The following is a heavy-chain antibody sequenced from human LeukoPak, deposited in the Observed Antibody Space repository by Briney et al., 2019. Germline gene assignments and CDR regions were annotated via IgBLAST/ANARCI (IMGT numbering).Heavy chain of an antibody. J-gene: IGHJ3*02. CDR3: TRSRRYSSSSGTFAFDI. V-gene: IGHV3-49*04. CDR1: GFTFGDYA. D-gene: IGHD6-6*01. Sequence: GGSLRLSCTASGFTFGDYAMSWVRQAPGEGLEWVGFIRSKAYGGTTEYAASVKGRFTISRDDSKSIAYLQMNSLKTEDTAVYYCTRSRRYSSSSGTFAFDIWGQGTMVTASS. CDR2: IRSKAYGGTT.